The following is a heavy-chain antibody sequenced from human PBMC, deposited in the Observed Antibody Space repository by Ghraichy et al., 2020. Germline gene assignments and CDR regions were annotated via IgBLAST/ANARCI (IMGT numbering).Heavy chain of an antibody. Sequence: GESLNISCAASGFTFSNAWMNWVRQAPGQGLEWVGRIKSKSNGGTTDYAAPVKGRFIISRDDSRNTLYLQMDSLRTEDTAVYYCTTDQNILTGFPLDSWGQGTLVTVSS. CDR2: IKSKSNGGTT. CDR1: GFTFSNAW. V-gene: IGHV3-15*07. CDR3: TTDQNILTGFPLDS. D-gene: IGHD3-9*01. J-gene: IGHJ4*02.